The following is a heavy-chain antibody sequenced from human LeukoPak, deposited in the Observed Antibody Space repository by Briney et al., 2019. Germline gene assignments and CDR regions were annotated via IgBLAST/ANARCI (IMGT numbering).Heavy chain of an antibody. Sequence: PSEILSLTCTVSGGSISSSSYYWGWIRQPPGKGLEWIGSIYYSGSTYYNPSLKSRVTISVDTSKNQFSLKLSSVTAADTAVYYCARVATIGAAYFDYWGQGTLVTVSS. D-gene: IGHD5-12*01. J-gene: IGHJ4*02. V-gene: IGHV4-39*01. CDR2: IYYSGST. CDR1: GGSISSSSYY. CDR3: ARVATIGAAYFDY.